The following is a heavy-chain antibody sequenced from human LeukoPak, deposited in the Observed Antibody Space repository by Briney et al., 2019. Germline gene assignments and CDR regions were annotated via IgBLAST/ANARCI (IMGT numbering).Heavy chain of an antibody. D-gene: IGHD3-3*01. CDR3: AREGGMYYDFWSGYYLKAFDI. Sequence: SVKVSCKASGGTFSSYAISWVRQAPGQGLEWMGGIIPIFGTANYAQKSQGRVTITADESTSTAYMELSSLRSEDTAVYYCAREGGMYYDFWSGYYLKAFDIWGQGTMVTVSS. CDR2: IIPIFGTA. V-gene: IGHV1-69*13. J-gene: IGHJ3*02. CDR1: GGTFSSYA.